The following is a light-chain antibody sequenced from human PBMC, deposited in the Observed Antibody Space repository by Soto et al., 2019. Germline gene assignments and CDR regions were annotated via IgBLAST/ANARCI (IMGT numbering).Light chain of an antibody. CDR2: DVS. V-gene: IGLV2-14*01. J-gene: IGLJ1*01. Sequence: QSALTQPASVSGSPGQSIAISCTGTSSDVGGYNYVSWYQQHPGKAPKLLINDVSNRPSGVSSRFSGSKSGNTASLTISGLQAEDEADYYCSSYTISSTYGFGTGTKLTVL. CDR1: SSDVGGYNY. CDR3: SSYTISSTYG.